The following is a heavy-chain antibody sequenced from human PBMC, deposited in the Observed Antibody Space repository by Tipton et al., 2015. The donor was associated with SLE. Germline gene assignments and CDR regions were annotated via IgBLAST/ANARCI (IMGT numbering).Heavy chain of an antibody. CDR1: GGSISSSSYY. CDR2: IYYSGST. Sequence: TLSLTCTVSGGSISSSSYYWTWIRQPPGKGLEWIGYIYYSGSTYYNPSLQSRLTMSVDTSRNQFSLKLTSVTAADTAVYFCARFDYSNWDDYWGQGTLVTVSS. V-gene: IGHV4-31*03. J-gene: IGHJ4*02. CDR3: ARFDYSNWDDY. D-gene: IGHD4-11*01.